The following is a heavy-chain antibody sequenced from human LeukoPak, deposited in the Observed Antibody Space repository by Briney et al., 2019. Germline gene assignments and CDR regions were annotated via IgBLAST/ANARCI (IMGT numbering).Heavy chain of an antibody. V-gene: IGHV3-23*01. CDR2: LSGSGGST. CDR1: GFTFSSYA. J-gene: IGHJ6*03. Sequence: PGGSLRLSCAASGFTFSSYAMSWVRQAPGKGLEWVSALSGSGGSTYYADSVKGRFTISRDNSKNTLYLQMNSLRAEDTAVYYCAKDRRYCSSTSCYGFMDVWGKGTTVTVSS. D-gene: IGHD2-2*01. CDR3: AKDRRYCSSTSCYGFMDV.